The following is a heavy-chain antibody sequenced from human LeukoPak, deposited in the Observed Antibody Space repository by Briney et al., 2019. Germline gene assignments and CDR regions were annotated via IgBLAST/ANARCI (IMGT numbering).Heavy chain of an antibody. CDR3: ARPGRGYSYGSFDY. V-gene: IGHV3-23*01. Sequence: PGGSLRLSCVASGFSFSSYTMSWVRQAPGKGLEWVSVITGNGGGTFYADSVKGRFTISRDNSKNTLYLQMNSLRAEDTAVYYCARPGRGYSYGSFDYWGQGTLVTVSS. J-gene: IGHJ4*02. D-gene: IGHD5-18*01. CDR1: GFSFSSYT. CDR2: ITGNGGGT.